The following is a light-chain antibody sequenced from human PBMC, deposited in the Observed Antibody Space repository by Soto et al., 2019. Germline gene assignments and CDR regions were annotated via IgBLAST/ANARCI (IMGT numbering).Light chain of an antibody. J-gene: IGLJ1*01. Sequence: QSVMTQPASVSRSPGQSVTISCTGTISDVGIYNLVSWYQQHPGKAPKLLIYECSKRPSVVSNRFSGSKSGNTASLTISGLKAEDEADYYCCSSAGSSTPYVFGTGTKVPVL. CDR2: ECS. CDR3: CSSAGSSTPYV. CDR1: ISDVGIYNL. V-gene: IGLV2-23*01.